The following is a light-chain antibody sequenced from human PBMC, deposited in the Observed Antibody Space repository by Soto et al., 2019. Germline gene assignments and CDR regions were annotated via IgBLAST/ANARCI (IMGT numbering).Light chain of an antibody. CDR3: QQYGSSGT. CDR1: QSIRSHY. V-gene: IGKV3-20*01. J-gene: IGKJ1*01. Sequence: EIVLTQSPGTLSLSPGERATLSCRASQSIRSHYLAWYQQKPGQAPRLLISGAHNRAPGIPDRFSGSESGTDFTLTISRLEPEDFAVYYCQQYGSSGTFGQGTKGDIK. CDR2: GAH.